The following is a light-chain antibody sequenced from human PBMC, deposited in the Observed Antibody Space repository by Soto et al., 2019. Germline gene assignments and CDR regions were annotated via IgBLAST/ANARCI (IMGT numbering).Light chain of an antibody. J-gene: IGKJ1*01. Sequence: ESVLTQSPGTLSLSPGERGTLSWRASQSVSNHYLAWYQQKPGQAPRLLIYGASNRATGIPDRFSGSGSGTDFPLTISRLEPEDFAVYYCQQYGSSGTFGQGTMVDNK. V-gene: IGKV3-20*01. CDR1: QSVSNHY. CDR2: GAS. CDR3: QQYGSSGT.